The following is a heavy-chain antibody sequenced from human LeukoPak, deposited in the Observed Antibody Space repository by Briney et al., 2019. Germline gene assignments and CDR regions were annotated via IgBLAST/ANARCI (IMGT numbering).Heavy chain of an antibody. CDR2: IYHSGST. CDR3: ARGGYYDFWSGYYPQYYFDY. D-gene: IGHD3-3*01. V-gene: IGHV4-30-2*01. CDR1: GGSISSGGYS. J-gene: IGHJ4*02. Sequence: SQTLSLTCIVSGGSISSGGYSWSWIRQPPGKGLEWIGYIYHSGSTYYNPSLKSRVTISVDRSKNQFSLKLSSVTAADTAVYYCARGGYYDFWSGYYPQYYFDYWGQGTLVTVSS.